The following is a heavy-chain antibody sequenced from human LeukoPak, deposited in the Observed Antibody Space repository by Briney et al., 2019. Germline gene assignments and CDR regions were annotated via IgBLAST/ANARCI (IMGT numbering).Heavy chain of an antibody. Sequence: GSLRLSCAASGFTFSSYSMNWVRQAPGKGLEWVSSISSSSSYIYYADSVKGRFTISRDNSKNTLYLQMNSLRAEDTAVYYCASKWYCSGDCYYQIDYWGQGTLVTVSS. CDR3: ASKWYCSGDCYYQIDY. D-gene: IGHD2-21*02. J-gene: IGHJ4*02. CDR1: GFTFSSYS. V-gene: IGHV3-21*01. CDR2: ISSSSSYI.